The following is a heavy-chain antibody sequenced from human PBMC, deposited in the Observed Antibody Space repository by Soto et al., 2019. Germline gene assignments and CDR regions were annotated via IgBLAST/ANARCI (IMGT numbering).Heavy chain of an antibody. J-gene: IGHJ4*02. Sequence: GESLKISCKGSGYSFTSYWIGWVRQMPGRGLEWMGIIYPGDSDTRYSPSFQGQVTISADKSISTAYLQWSSLKAPDTAMYYCARLQEGQWLVRPFDYWGQGTLVTVSS. CDR3: ARLQEGQWLVRPFDY. CDR2: IYPGDSDT. D-gene: IGHD6-19*01. V-gene: IGHV5-51*01. CDR1: GYSFTSYW.